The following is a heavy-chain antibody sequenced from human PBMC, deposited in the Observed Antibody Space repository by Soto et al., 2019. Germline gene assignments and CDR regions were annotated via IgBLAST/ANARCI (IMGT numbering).Heavy chain of an antibody. CDR1: GDTFSNYV. CDR3: ASIVVTTRDYQFHYGVDV. Sequence: QVQLVQSGAEVKKPGSSVKVSCKVSGDTFSNYVISWVRQAPGQGLEWMGRTIQVLGVTSYAQKFQGRVTIVADESTSTVYMDLTSLRSEDTAVYYCASIVVTTRDYQFHYGVDVWGQGTAVTVSS. J-gene: IGHJ6*02. D-gene: IGHD2-21*01. V-gene: IGHV1-69*04. CDR2: TIQVLGVT.